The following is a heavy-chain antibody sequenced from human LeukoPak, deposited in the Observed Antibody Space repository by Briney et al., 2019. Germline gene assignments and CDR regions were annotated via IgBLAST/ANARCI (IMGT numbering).Heavy chain of an antibody. J-gene: IGHJ3*02. D-gene: IGHD3-10*01. CDR1: GFTFSSYG. CDR2: IWYDGSNK. V-gene: IGHV3-33*01. CDR3: ARGPNYYGSGIPDAFDI. Sequence: GGSLRLSCAASGFTFSSYGVHWVRQAPGKGLEWVAVIWYDGSNKYYADSVKGRFTISRDNSKNTLYLQMNSLRAEDTAVYYCARGPNYYGSGIPDAFDIWGQGTMVTVSS.